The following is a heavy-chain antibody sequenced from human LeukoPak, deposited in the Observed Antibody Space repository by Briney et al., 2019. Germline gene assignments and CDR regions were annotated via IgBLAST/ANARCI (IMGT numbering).Heavy chain of an antibody. CDR2: INPNSGGT. Sequence: ASVKVSCKASGYTFTSYDITWVRQAPGQGLEWMGWINPNSGGTNYAQKFQGRVTMTRDTSISTAYMELSRLRSDDTAVYYCATGYCSSTSCGTAYYYYYMDVWGKGTTVTVSS. CDR1: GYTFTSYD. V-gene: IGHV1-2*02. CDR3: ATGYCSSTSCGTAYYYYYMDV. D-gene: IGHD2-2*01. J-gene: IGHJ6*03.